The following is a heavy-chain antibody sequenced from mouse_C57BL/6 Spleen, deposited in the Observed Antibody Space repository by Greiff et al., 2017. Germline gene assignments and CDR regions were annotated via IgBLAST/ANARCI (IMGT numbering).Heavy chain of an antibody. CDR3: AKKGTTGTGFAY. Sequence: VKLMESGPGLVQPSQSLSITCTVSGFSLTSYGVHWVRQSPGKGLEWLGVIWRGGSTDYNAAFMSRLSITKDNSKSQVFFKMNSLQADDTAIYYCAKKGTTGTGFAYWGQGTLVTVSA. V-gene: IGHV2-5*01. J-gene: IGHJ3*01. D-gene: IGHD4-1*02. CDR1: GFSLTSYG. CDR2: IWRGGST.